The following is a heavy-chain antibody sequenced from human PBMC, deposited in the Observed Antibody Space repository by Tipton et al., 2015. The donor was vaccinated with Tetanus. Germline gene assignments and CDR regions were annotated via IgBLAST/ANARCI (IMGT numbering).Heavy chain of an antibody. Sequence: SLRLSCAASGFTVSSNFMTWVRQAPGEGLEWVSIIYSGGTTYYADSVKGRFTISRDNSRNTLYLQMSSLRAEDTAVYYCASGSTLDYWGQGALVSVSS. CDR1: GFTVSSNF. CDR3: ASGSTLDY. V-gene: IGHV3-53*01. D-gene: IGHD6-25*01. J-gene: IGHJ4*02. CDR2: IYSGGTT.